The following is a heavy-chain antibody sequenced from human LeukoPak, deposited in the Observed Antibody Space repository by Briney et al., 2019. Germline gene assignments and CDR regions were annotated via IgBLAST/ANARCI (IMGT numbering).Heavy chain of an antibody. CDR2: IYYSGST. J-gene: IGHJ4*02. CDR3: ARGGRDSHRVDY. D-gene: IGHD3-16*01. Sequence: GSLRLSCAASGFTLSNYDMNWVRQPPGKGPEWIGTIYYSGSTFFNPSLKNRVTIAVDPSKNQFSLSLSSVTAADTAIYYCARGGRDSHRVDYWGQGTLVTVSS. V-gene: IGHV4-39*01. CDR1: GFTLSNYD.